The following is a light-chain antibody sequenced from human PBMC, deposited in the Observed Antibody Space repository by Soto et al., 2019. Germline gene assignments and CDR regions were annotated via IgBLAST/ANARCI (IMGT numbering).Light chain of an antibody. CDR1: QSIRTW. V-gene: IGKV1-5*03. CDR2: KAS. CDR3: QQYNSYWT. J-gene: IGKJ1*01. Sequence: DSVTITCRASQSIRTWLAWYQQKPGSAPKLLIYKASTLDSGVPSRFSGNGSGTDFALTINNVQPEDCATYYCQQYNSYWTFGLGTK.